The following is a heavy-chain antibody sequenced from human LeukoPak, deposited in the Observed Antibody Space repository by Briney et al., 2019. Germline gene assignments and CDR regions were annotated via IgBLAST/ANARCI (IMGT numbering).Heavy chain of an antibody. Sequence: SETLSLTCTVSGYSISRGYYWGWIRQPLGKGLEWIGNIYHSGSTYYNPSLKSRVTISVDTSKNQFSLKLSSVTAADTAVYYCARVRGIAAAGNFDYWGQGTLVTVSS. V-gene: IGHV4-38-2*02. CDR2: IYHSGST. J-gene: IGHJ4*02. CDR3: ARVRGIAAAGNFDY. D-gene: IGHD6-13*01. CDR1: GYSISRGYY.